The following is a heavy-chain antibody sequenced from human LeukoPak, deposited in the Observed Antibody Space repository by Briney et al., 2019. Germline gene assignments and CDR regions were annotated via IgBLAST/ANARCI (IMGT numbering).Heavy chain of an antibody. Sequence: SETLSLTCTVSGGSIYSGTYFWGWIRQPPGKGLEWIGSIYYSGTTNDNPSLKSRVTMSVDTSKNQFSLKMRSVTAADTAVYYCARRSDSGSDDGEDYFDNWGQGTLVTVSS. CDR1: GGSIYSGTYF. CDR3: ARRSDSGSDDGEDYFDN. J-gene: IGHJ4*02. CDR2: IYYSGTT. D-gene: IGHD1-26*01. V-gene: IGHV4-39*01.